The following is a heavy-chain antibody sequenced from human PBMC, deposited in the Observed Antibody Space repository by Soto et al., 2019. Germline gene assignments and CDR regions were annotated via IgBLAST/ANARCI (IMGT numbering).Heavy chain of an antibody. V-gene: IGHV3-66*01. CDR1: GFTVSSNY. Sequence: EVQLVESGGGLVQPGGSLRLSCAASGFTVSSNYMSWVRQAPGKGLEWVSVIYSGGSTYYADSVKGRFTISRDNSKNTLYLQMNSLRAEDTAVYYCARERWLQFGPHGIYYFDYWGQGTLVTVSS. CDR3: ARERWLQFGPHGIYYFDY. D-gene: IGHD5-12*01. CDR2: IYSGGST. J-gene: IGHJ4*02.